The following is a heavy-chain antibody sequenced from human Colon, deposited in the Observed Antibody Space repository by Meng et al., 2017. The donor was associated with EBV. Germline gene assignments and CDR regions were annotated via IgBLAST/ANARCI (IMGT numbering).Heavy chain of an antibody. V-gene: IGHV4-4*02. CDR2: IYHSGST. Sequence: QVHRQGSGPGLVKPSETLSLTCAVSGGSISSVYWWTWVRQSPGKGLEWIGEIYHSGSTNYNPSLKSRVTISVDKSKNQFSLKLTSVTAADTAVYYCARRGYYSFDYWGQRTLVTVSS. J-gene: IGHJ4*02. D-gene: IGHD5-18*01. CDR3: ARRGYYSFDY. CDR1: GGSISSVYW.